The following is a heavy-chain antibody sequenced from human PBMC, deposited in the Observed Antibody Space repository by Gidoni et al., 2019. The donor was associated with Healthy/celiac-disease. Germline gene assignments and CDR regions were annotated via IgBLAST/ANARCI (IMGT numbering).Heavy chain of an antibody. V-gene: IGHV3-7*05. J-gene: IGHJ4*02. D-gene: IGHD6-13*01. CDR1: GFTFSSYW. CDR2: RKQDGSEK. CDR3: ASISSWYTHPFDY. Sequence: EVQLVESGGGLVQPGGSLRLSCAASGFTFSSYWMSWVRQVPGKGLEGVANRKQDGSEKYYFDSVKGRFTISRDNAKNSLYLQMNSLRADDTAVYYCASISSWYTHPFDYWGQGTLVTVSS.